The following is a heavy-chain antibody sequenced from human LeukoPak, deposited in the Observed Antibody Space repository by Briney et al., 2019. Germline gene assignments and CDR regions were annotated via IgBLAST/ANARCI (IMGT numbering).Heavy chain of an antibody. J-gene: IGHJ4*02. V-gene: IGHV4-39*01. CDR3: ARPPRGYDILTGQWDY. CDR2: IYYSGST. CDR1: GDFISSSNYY. D-gene: IGHD3-9*01. Sequence: PSENLSLTCTVSGDFISSSNYYWGWIRQPPGKGLEWIGSIYYSGSTYYNPSLKSRVTISVDTSKNQFSLKLSSVTAADTAVYYCARPPRGYDILTGQWDYWGQGTLVTVSS.